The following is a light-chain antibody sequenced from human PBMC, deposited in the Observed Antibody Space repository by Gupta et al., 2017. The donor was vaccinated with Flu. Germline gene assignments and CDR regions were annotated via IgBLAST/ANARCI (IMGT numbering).Light chain of an antibody. J-gene: IGKJ4*01. V-gene: IGKV3-15*01. CDR3: QQYNNWPLT. CDR1: QSVSSN. CDR2: GAS. Sequence: PATLSVSPGERATLSCRASQSVSSNLAWYQKKPGQAPRLLIYGASTRATGIPARFSGSGSGTEFTLTISSLQSEDFAVYYCQQYNNWPLTFGGGTKVEIK.